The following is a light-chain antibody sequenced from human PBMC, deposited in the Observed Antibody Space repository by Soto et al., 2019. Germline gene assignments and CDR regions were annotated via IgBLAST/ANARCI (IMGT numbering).Light chain of an antibody. Sequence: QSVLTQPASVSGSPGQSITISCTGISSDIGGYNSVSWYQQHPGKAPKLMIYEVTNRPSGVSNRFSGSESGNTASLTISGLQAEDEADYYCSPHTSSRTYVFGTGTKVTVL. V-gene: IGLV2-14*01. CDR2: EVT. CDR1: SSDIGGYNS. CDR3: SPHTSSRTYV. J-gene: IGLJ1*01.